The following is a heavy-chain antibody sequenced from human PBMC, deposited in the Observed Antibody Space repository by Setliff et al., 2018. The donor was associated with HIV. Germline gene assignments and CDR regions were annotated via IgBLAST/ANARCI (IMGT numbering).Heavy chain of an antibody. CDR1: DDPISSYY. J-gene: IGHJ6*03. V-gene: IGHV4-4*07. Sequence: PSETLSLTCYVTDDPISSYYWSWVRQPAGKGLEWIGRLYVSGDTNYNPSLKSRVTMSLDTSKKHFSLNLKSVTAADTAVYYCALTGHRLLCGYMDVWGKGTTVTAP. CDR2: LYVSGDT. CDR3: ALTGHRLLCGYMDV. D-gene: IGHD2-15*01.